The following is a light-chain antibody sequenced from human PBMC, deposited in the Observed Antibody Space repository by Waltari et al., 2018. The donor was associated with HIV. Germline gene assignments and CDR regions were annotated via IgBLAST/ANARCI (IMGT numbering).Light chain of an antibody. CDR3: QAWDSSTAEV. CDR1: KLGDRY. CDR2: QDS. V-gene: IGLV3-1*01. Sequence: SYELTQPPSVSVSPGQTARITCPGDKLGDRYTAWYQQRPGQSPVLVIYQDSKRPSGIPERFSGSNSRNTATLTITETQALDEADYYCQAWDSSTAEVFGGGTKLTVL. J-gene: IGLJ2*01.